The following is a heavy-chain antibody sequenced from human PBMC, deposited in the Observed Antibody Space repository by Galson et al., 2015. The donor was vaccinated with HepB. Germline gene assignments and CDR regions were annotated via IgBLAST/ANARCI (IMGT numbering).Heavy chain of an antibody. D-gene: IGHD5-12*01. CDR3: ARDGSFNL. J-gene: IGHJ3*01. CDR2: IRSSGTTI. CDR1: GFTFSDYI. Sequence: SLRLSCAVTGFTFSDYIMNWIRQAPGKGLEWDSYIRSSGTTIYYADSVKGRFTISRDNAKNSLYLQMDSLRAEDTAVYYCARDGSFNLWGQGTMVTVSS. V-gene: IGHV3-11*01.